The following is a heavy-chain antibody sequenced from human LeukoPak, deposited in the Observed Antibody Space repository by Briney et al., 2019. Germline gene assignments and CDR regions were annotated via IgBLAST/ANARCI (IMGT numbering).Heavy chain of an antibody. CDR1: GGSISTYY. J-gene: IGHJ6*02. CDR3: ARVRGRNQGGYYYYYGMDV. CDR2: IYHSGST. D-gene: IGHD1-14*01. Sequence: SETLSLTCTVSGGSISTYYWNWIRQPPGKGLEWIGYIYHSGSTNYNPSLQSRVTISVDTSKNQFSLNLNSVTAADTAVYYCARVRGRNQGGYYYYYGMDVWGQGTTVTVSS. V-gene: IGHV4-59*01.